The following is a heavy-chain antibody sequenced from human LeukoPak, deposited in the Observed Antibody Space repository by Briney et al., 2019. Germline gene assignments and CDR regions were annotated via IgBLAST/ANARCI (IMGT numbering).Heavy chain of an antibody. D-gene: IGHD3-10*01. J-gene: IGHJ6*03. Sequence: SETLSLTCTVSGVSISSSNSYWGWIHQPPGKGLEWIGEINHSGSTNYNPSLKSRVTISVDTSKNQFSLKLSSVTAADTAVYYCARQRGDHGSGSYFGVYYYYMDVWGKGTTVTISS. CDR1: GVSISSSNSY. CDR3: ARQRGDHGSGSYFGVYYYYMDV. V-gene: IGHV4-39*01. CDR2: INHSGST.